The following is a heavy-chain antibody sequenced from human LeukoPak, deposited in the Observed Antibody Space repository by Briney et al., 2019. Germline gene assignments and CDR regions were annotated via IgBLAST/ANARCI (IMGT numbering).Heavy chain of an antibody. J-gene: IGHJ4*02. D-gene: IGHD6-13*01. CDR1: GGSISSGDYY. V-gene: IGHV4-30-4*01. CDR2: IYYSGST. Sequence: SETLSLTCTVSGGSISSGDYYWSWIRQPPGKGLEWIGYIYYSGSTYYNPSLKSRVTISVDTSKNQFSLKLSSVTAADTAVYYCARVSSWYRAADYWGQGTLVTVSS. CDR3: ARVSSWYRAADY.